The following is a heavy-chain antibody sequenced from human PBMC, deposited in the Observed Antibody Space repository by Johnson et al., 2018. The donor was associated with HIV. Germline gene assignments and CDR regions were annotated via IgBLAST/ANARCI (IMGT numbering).Heavy chain of an antibody. Sequence: QVQLVESGGGVVQPGGSLRLSCAASGFTVSSYAMHWVRQAPGKGLEWVAVISYDGSNKYYADSVKGRFTISRDNSKNTLYLQMNSLRAEDTAVYYCARGGTMILVVITYDAFDIWGQGTMVTVSS. CDR1: GFTVSSYA. CDR2: ISYDGSNK. CDR3: ARGGTMILVVITYDAFDI. V-gene: IGHV3-30*04. D-gene: IGHD3-22*01. J-gene: IGHJ3*02.